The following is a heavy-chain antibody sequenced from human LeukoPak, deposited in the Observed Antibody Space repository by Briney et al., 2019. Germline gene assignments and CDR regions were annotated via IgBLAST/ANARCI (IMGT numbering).Heavy chain of an antibody. Sequence: ASVNVSCKGSGYTFTGYDMDWVRQAPGQGLEWMGWINPNSGGTNYAQKFQGRVTMTRDTSISTAYMELSRLRSDDTAVYYCARDGITGTTAGWFDPWGQGTLVTVSS. CDR3: ARDGITGTTAGWFDP. CDR1: GYTFTGYD. V-gene: IGHV1-2*02. J-gene: IGHJ5*02. CDR2: INPNSGGT. D-gene: IGHD1-7*01.